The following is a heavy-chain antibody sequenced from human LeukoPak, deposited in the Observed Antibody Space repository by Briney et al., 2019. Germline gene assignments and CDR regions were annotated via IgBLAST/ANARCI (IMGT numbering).Heavy chain of an antibody. CDR1: GFTFSSYG. Sequence: GGSLRLSCAASGFTFSSYGMHWVRQAPGKGLEWVAFIRYDGSNKYYADSVKGRFTISRDNSKNTLYLQMNSLRAEDTAAYYCARGDTLGYSSSWYNYWGQGTLVTVSS. CDR2: IRYDGSNK. CDR3: ARGDTLGYSSSWYNY. J-gene: IGHJ4*02. D-gene: IGHD6-13*01. V-gene: IGHV3-30*02.